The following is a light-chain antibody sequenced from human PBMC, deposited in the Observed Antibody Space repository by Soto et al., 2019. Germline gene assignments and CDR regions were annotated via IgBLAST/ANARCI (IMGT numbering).Light chain of an antibody. CDR2: GAS. Sequence: EIVMTQSPATLSVSPGERATLSCRASQSVSSNLAWYQQKPGQAPRLLIYGASTKATGIPARFSCRGSGTEFPLTIRRLQSGDFAIYYLQHYKNWPPVTVGQGTKVEIK. J-gene: IGKJ1*01. CDR3: QHYKNWPPVT. V-gene: IGKV3-15*01. CDR1: QSVSSN.